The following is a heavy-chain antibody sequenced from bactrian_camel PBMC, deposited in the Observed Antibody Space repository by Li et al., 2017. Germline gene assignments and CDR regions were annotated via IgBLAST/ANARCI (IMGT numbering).Heavy chain of an antibody. J-gene: IGHJ6*01. Sequence: HVQLVESGGGSVEAGGSLTLTCVASGYTYNGYCMGWFRLAPGKEREGVAIIDTDGSTFYADSVKGRFTVSQDNGGNTLYLQMDNLKPEDTGMYYCAAAPRLYCLRSGTSEFAYWGQGTQVTVS. D-gene: IGHD3*01. V-gene: IGHV3S1*01. CDR1: GYTYNGYC. CDR3: AAAPRLYCLRSGTSEFAY. CDR2: IDTDGST.